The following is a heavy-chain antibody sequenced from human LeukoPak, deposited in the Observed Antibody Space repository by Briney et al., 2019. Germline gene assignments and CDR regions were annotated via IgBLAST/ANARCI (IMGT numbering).Heavy chain of an antibody. CDR2: ISSSSSYI. V-gene: IGHV3-21*01. CDR3: ARASGWAFDY. CDR1: GFAFSSYS. J-gene: IGHJ4*02. D-gene: IGHD6-19*01. Sequence: GGSLRLSCAASGFAFSSYSMNWVRQAPGKGLEWVSSISSSSSYIYYADSVKGRFTISRDNAKNSLYLQMNSLRAEDTAVYYCARASGWAFDYWGQGTLVTVSS.